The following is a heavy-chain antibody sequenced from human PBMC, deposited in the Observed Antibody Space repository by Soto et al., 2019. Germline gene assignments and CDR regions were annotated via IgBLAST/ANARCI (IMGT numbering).Heavy chain of an antibody. CDR2: ISYDGSNK. Sequence: QVQLVESGGGVVQPGRSLRLSCAASGFTFSSYAMHWVRQAPGKGLEWVAVISYDGSNKYYADSVKGRFTISRDNSKNTRYLQMNSLRAEDTAVYYCARDLKVVVVVAASQWFDPWGQGTLVTVSS. CDR1: GFTFSSYA. V-gene: IGHV3-30-3*01. D-gene: IGHD2-15*01. J-gene: IGHJ5*02. CDR3: ARDLKVVVVVAASQWFDP.